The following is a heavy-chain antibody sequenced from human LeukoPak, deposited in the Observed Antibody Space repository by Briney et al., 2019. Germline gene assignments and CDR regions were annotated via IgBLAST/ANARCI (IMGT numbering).Heavy chain of an antibody. D-gene: IGHD2-21*02. V-gene: IGHV4-39*01. CDR1: GGSISSSSYY. CDR3: ARMTADAFDI. CDR2: IYYSGST. Sequence: SETPSLTCTVSGGSISSSSYYWGEIRQPPGKGLEWIGSIYYSGSTYYNPSLKSRVTISVDTSKNQFSLKLSSVTAADTAVYYCARMTADAFDIWGQGTMDTVSS. J-gene: IGHJ3*02.